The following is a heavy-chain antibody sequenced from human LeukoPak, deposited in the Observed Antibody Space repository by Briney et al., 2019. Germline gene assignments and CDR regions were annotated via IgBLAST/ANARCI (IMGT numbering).Heavy chain of an antibody. V-gene: IGHV3-30*03. CDR3: AREGYSPLDY. J-gene: IGHJ4*02. CDR1: GFTFRTYG. CDR2: ISYDGSNK. Sequence: PGGSLRLSCAASGFTFRTYGIHWVRQAPGKGLEWVAVISYDGSNKYYADSVKGRFTISRDNSKNTLYLQMNSLRAEDTAVYYCAREGYSPLDYWGQGTLVTVSS. D-gene: IGHD3-22*01.